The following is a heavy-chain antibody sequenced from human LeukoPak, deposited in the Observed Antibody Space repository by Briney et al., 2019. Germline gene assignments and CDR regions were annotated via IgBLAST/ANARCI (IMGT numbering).Heavy chain of an antibody. D-gene: IGHD3-16*01. CDR3: ARAGSSAYYYGMDV. Sequence: PGGSLRLSCAASGFIFSSYTMNWVRQAPGKGLEWVSSISSSSSYIYYADSVKGRFTISRDNAKNSLYLQMNSLRAEDTAVYYCARAGSSAYYYGMDVWGQGTTVTVSS. CDR2: ISSSSSYI. J-gene: IGHJ6*02. CDR1: GFIFSSYT. V-gene: IGHV3-21*01.